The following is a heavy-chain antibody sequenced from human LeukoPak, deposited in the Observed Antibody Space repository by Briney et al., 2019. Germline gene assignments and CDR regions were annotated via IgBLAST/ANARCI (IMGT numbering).Heavy chain of an antibody. CDR1: GFTFYMYA. D-gene: IGHD3-22*01. V-gene: IGHV3-23*01. CDR3: AKDRPNFHENSGHYYRRDGDS. J-gene: IGHJ5*01. CDR2: MCGTAGCT. Sequence: AGGSLTLSCQASGFTFYMYAMSWVRQAPGKGLEWVASMCGTAGCTFYPDSVKGRFTISRDNSKNVLYLRMNSLTAEDTAIYYCAKDRPNFHENSGHYYRRDGDSWGQGTLVTVSS.